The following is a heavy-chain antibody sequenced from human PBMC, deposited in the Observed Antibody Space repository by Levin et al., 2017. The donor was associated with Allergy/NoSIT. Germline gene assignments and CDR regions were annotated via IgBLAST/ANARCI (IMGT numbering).Heavy chain of an antibody. CDR1: GFTFNTYE. Sequence: GESLKISCAASGFTFNTYEMSWVRQAPGRGLEWVSYISSTGVTKYYTDSVKGRFTISRDNAKNSLYLQIDSLRAEDTAVYYCAREGYYDSSGYQTYFDYWGQGTLVTVSS. J-gene: IGHJ4*02. CDR2: ISSTGVTK. D-gene: IGHD3-22*01. CDR3: AREGYYDSSGYQTYFDY. V-gene: IGHV3-48*03.